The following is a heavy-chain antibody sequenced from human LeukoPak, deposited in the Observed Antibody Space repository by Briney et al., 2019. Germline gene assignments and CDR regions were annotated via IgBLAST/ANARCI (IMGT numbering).Heavy chain of an antibody. CDR1: GFTFSDYY. CDR2: ISSSGSTI. Sequence: PGGSLRLSCAASGFTFSDYYMSWIRQAPGKGLEWVSYISSSGSTIYYADSVKGRFTISRDNSKNTLYLQMNSLRAEDTAVYYCAKSLWLTPDYWGQGTLVTVSS. J-gene: IGHJ4*02. V-gene: IGHV3-11*01. CDR3: AKSLWLTPDY. D-gene: IGHD3-10*01.